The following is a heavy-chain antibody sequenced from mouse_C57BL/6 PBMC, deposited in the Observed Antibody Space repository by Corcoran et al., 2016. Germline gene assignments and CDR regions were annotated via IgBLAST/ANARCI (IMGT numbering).Heavy chain of an antibody. CDR2: IYPGDGDT. Sequence: QVQLQQSGAELVKPGASVKISCKASGYAFSSYWMNWVKQRPGKGLEWIGQIYPGDGDTNYNGKFKGKATLTADKSSSTAYMQLSSLTSEDSAVYFCARGDYSNYSYFDYWGQGTTLTVSS. D-gene: IGHD2-5*01. CDR1: GYAFSSYW. J-gene: IGHJ2*01. V-gene: IGHV1-80*01. CDR3: ARGDYSNYSYFDY.